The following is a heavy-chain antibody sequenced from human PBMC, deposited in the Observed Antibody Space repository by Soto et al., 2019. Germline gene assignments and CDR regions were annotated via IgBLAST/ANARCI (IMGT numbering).Heavy chain of an antibody. CDR3: ARDPFFSAVDI. CDR1: GFTFSTSW. CDR2: MRGDGVEI. V-gene: IGHV3-7*03. Sequence: EVQLVESGGNLVQPGGSLRLSCAASGFTFSTSWMTWVRQTPGKRLEWVASMRGDGVEIYYVDSVKGRFTISRDNAKNSVYLQMNSLRPEDTAMYYCARDPFFSAVDIWGLGTMVTVSS. J-gene: IGHJ3*02.